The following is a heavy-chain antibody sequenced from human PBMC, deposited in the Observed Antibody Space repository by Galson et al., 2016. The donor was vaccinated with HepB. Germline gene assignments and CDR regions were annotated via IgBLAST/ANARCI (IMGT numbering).Heavy chain of an antibody. Sequence: LVKPTQTLTLTCTFSGFSLSTSGVGVGWIRQPPGKGLEWIGHIYYTGTTYYNPSLKSRVTISLDTSKNQFSLKVTSVTAADTAFYYCAREMRDTVTYFDHWGQGPLVTVSS. D-gene: IGHD2-21*02. J-gene: IGHJ4*02. CDR1: GFSLSTSGVG. CDR3: AREMRDTVTYFDH. V-gene: IGHV4-30-4*08. CDR2: IYYTGTT.